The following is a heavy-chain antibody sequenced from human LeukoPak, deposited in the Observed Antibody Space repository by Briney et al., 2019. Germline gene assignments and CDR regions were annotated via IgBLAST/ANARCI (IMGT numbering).Heavy chain of an antibody. Sequence: PGGSLRLSCAASGFTFDDYAMHWVRQAPGKGLEWVSGISWNSGSIGYADSVKGRFTISRDNAKNSLYLQMNSLRAEDTALYYCAKDNGALLSQRLFDYWGQGTLVTVSS. CDR2: ISWNSGSI. V-gene: IGHV3-9*01. D-gene: IGHD3-10*01. J-gene: IGHJ4*02. CDR1: GFTFDDYA. CDR3: AKDNGALLSQRLFDY.